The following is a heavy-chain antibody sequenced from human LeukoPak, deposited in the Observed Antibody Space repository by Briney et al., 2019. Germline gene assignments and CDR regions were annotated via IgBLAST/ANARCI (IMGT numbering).Heavy chain of an antibody. Sequence: GGSLRLSCAASGFTFSSYAMNWVRQAPGKGLEWVSSISSSSSYIYYADSVKGRFTISRDNAKNSLYLQMNSLRAEDTAVYYCARDSQITIFGVAPGYFDYWGQGTLVTVSS. CDR2: ISSSSSYI. CDR1: GFTFSSYA. V-gene: IGHV3-21*01. J-gene: IGHJ4*02. CDR3: ARDSQITIFGVAPGYFDY. D-gene: IGHD3-3*01.